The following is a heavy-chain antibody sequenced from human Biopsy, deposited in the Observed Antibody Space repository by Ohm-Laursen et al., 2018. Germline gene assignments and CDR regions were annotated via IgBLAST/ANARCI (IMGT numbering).Heavy chain of an antibody. J-gene: IGHJ3*01. D-gene: IGHD5-18*01. CDR1: GGSISGYY. CDR2: IYYHNGRS. Sequence: PSETLSLTCTVSGGSISGYYWTWIRQSPGKGLEWIGYIYYHNGRSSYNPSLKSRVTMSVDTSQNQFSLNLNSVTAADTAVYYCARGYAGLYEAFDFWGQGTVVTVAS. CDR3: ARGYAGLYEAFDF. V-gene: IGHV4-59*01.